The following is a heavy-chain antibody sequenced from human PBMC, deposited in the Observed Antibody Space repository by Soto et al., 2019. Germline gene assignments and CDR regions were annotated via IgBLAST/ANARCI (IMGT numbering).Heavy chain of an antibody. CDR3: AKDRHIVVVPAAAYDY. D-gene: IGHD2-2*01. CDR2: ISGSGGST. Sequence: EVQLLESGGGLVQPGGSLRLSCAASGFTFSSYAMSWVRQAPGKGLEWVSAISGSGGSTYYADSVKGRFTISRDNSKNTLYLRMNSLRAEDTAVYYCAKDRHIVVVPAAAYDYWGQGTLVTVSS. CDR1: GFTFSSYA. J-gene: IGHJ4*02. V-gene: IGHV3-23*01.